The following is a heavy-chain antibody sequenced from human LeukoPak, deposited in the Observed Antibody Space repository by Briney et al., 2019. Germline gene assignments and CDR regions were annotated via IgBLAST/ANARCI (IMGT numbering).Heavy chain of an antibody. V-gene: IGHV1-2*02. J-gene: IGHJ6*02. CDR1: GYTFTGYY. CDR2: INPNSGGT. D-gene: IGHD6-13*01. Sequence: ASVKVSCKASGYTFTGYYMHWVRQAPGQGLEWMGWINPNSGGTNYAQKFQGRVTMTRDTSISTAYMELSRLRSDDTAVYYCARDRELYSSSWYDLYYYYYGMDVWGQGTTVTVSS. CDR3: ARDRELYSSSWYDLYYYYYGMDV.